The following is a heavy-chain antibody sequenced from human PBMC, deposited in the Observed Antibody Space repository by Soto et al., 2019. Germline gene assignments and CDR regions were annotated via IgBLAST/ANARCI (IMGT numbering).Heavy chain of an antibody. CDR1: GGSFSGYY. V-gene: IGHV4-34*01. Sequence: PSETLSLTCAVYGGSFSGYYWSWIRQPPGKGLEWIGEINHSGSTNYSPSLKSRVTISVDTSKNQFSLKLSSVTAADTAVYYCASPVGPGFYFDYWGQGTLVTVSS. D-gene: IGHD1-26*01. J-gene: IGHJ4*02. CDR2: INHSGST. CDR3: ASPVGPGFYFDY.